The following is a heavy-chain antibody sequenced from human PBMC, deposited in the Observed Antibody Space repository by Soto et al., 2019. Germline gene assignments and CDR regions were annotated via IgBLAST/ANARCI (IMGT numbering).Heavy chain of an antibody. CDR2: IYYSGSS. V-gene: IGHV4-31*03. J-gene: IGHJ6*02. Sequence: QVQLQESGPGLVKSSQTLSLTCTVSGGSISSDGNYWSWIRQHPGKGLEWLGYIYYSGSSNYNPSVKSRVTISVDTSQNQFSLKLKSVTAADTAVYYCARARMVRGIIYYYGMDVWGQGTTVTVSS. D-gene: IGHD3-10*01. CDR3: ARARMVRGIIYYYGMDV. CDR1: GGSISSDGNY.